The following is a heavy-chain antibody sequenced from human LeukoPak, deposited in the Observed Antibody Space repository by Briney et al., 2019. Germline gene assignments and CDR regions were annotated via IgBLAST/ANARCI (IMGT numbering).Heavy chain of an antibody. CDR1: GFTFSSYA. CDR2: ISGSGGST. D-gene: IGHD3-22*01. V-gene: IGHV3-23*01. J-gene: IGHJ4*02. CDR3: ARDQLDSSGYYFFDY. Sequence: GGSLRLSCAASGFTFSSYAMSWVRQAPGKGLEWVSAISGSGGSTYYADSVEGRFTISRDNSKNTLYLQMNSLRAEDTAVYYCARDQLDSSGYYFFDYWGQGTLVTVSS.